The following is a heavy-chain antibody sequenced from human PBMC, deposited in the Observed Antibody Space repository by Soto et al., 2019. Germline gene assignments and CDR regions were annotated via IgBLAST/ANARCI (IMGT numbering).Heavy chain of an antibody. D-gene: IGHD5-12*01. Sequence: GGSLRLSCAAAGFSFSSYAMSWVRQAPGKGLEWVSVISSSGGTSNYADSVKGRFSISRDNSKNTLYLQMNSLRAEDTAVYYCAKLSRIVAGDYWGQGNQVTVS. CDR3: AKLSRIVAGDY. J-gene: IGHJ4*02. CDR1: GFSFSSYA. V-gene: IGHV3-23*01. CDR2: ISSSGGTS.